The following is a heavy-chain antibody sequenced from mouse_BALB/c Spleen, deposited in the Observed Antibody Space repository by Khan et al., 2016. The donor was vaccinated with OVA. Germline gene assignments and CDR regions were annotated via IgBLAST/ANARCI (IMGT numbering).Heavy chain of an antibody. CDR2: INTYTGEP. D-gene: IGHD2-10*01. CDR1: GHTFTNFG. Sequence: QIQLVQSGPELKKPGETVKISCKASGHTFTNFGMNWVKQAPGKGLKWMGRINTYTGEPTYADDFNGRFAFSLEASVSTAYLQINNLTNEDTATYFCARPPYFSYAMDNWGQGTSVTVSS. CDR3: ARPPYFSYAMDN. V-gene: IGHV9-3-1*01. J-gene: IGHJ4*01.